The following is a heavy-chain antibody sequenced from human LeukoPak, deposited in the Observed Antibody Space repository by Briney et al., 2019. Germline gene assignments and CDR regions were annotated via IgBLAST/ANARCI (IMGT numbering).Heavy chain of an antibody. J-gene: IGHJ4*02. Sequence: GALRLSCAASGFTFSSYEMNWVRQAPGKGLEWVSYISSSGSTIYYADSVKGRFTISRDNAKNSLYLQMNSLRAEDTAVYYCAKVDITMVRGAPHNFDYWGQGTLVTVSS. V-gene: IGHV3-48*03. CDR3: AKVDITMVRGAPHNFDY. D-gene: IGHD3-10*01. CDR1: GFTFSSYE. CDR2: ISSSGSTI.